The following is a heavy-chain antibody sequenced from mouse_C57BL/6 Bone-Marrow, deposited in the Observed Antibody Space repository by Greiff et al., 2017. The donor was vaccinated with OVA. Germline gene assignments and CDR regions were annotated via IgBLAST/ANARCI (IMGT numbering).Heavy chain of an antibody. D-gene: IGHD2-4*01. V-gene: IGHV1-18*01. CDR1: GYTFTDYN. CDR3: AREGYYDYDGGAWFAY. Sequence: EVQLQQSGPELAKPGASVKIPCKASGYTFTDYNMDWVKQSHGQSLEWIGDINSNNGGTIYNQKFKGKATLTVDKSSSTAYLELRSLTSEDTAVYYCAREGYYDYDGGAWFAYWGQGTRVTVSA. J-gene: IGHJ3*01. CDR2: INSNNGGT.